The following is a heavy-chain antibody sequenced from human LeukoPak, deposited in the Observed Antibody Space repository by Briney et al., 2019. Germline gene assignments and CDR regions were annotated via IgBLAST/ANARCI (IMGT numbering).Heavy chain of an antibody. D-gene: IGHD5-12*01. J-gene: IGHJ4*02. Sequence: GGSLRLACAASGFIFSDHWMTWVRQAPGKGLEWVSSISSSSSYIYYADSVKGRFTISRDNAKNSLYLQMNSLRAEDTAVYYCARRIGYDYWGQGILVTVSS. V-gene: IGHV3-21*01. CDR1: GFIFSDHW. CDR3: ARRIGYDY. CDR2: ISSSSSYI.